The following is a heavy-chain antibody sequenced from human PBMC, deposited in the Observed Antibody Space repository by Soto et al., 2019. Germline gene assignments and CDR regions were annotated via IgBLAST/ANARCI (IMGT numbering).Heavy chain of an antibody. CDR2: INQSGST. J-gene: IGHJ4*02. V-gene: IGHV4-34*01. CDR3: ARGPPRFDY. CDR1: GGSFSGYY. Sequence: QVQLQQCGAGLLKPSETLSLTCAVYGGSFSGYYWSWIRQPPGKGLEWIGEINQSGSTNYNPSLTSRVTISVDTSKNQFSLKLSSVTAADTAVYYCARGPPRFDYWGQGTLVTVSS.